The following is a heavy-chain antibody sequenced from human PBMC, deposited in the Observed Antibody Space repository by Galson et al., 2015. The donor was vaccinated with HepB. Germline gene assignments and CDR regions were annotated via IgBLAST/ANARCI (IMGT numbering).Heavy chain of an antibody. V-gene: IGHV4-34*01. CDR2: INHSGST. Sequence: LRLSCAASGFTFSDYYMSWIRQPPGKGLEWIGEINHSGSTNYNPSLKSRVTISVDTSKNQFSLKLSSVTAADTAVYYCASSDPPRLVPHYYYYYMDVWGKGTTVTVSS. J-gene: IGHJ6*03. CDR1: GFTFSDYY. D-gene: IGHD3-10*01. CDR3: ASSDPPRLVPHYYYYYMDV.